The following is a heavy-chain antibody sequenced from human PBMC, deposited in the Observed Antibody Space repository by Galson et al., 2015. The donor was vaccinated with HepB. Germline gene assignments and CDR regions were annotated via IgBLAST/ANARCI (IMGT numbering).Heavy chain of an antibody. CDR1: GFTFSSYS. CDR2: ISSSSSYI. V-gene: IGHV3-21*01. CDR3: ASRRLRGYSYGFADY. J-gene: IGHJ4*02. Sequence: SLRLSCAASGFTFSSYSMNWVRQAPGKGLEWVSSISSSSSYIYYADSVKGRFTISRDNAKNSLYLQMNSLRAEDTAVYYCASRRLRGYSYGFADYWGQGTLVTVSS. D-gene: IGHD5-18*01.